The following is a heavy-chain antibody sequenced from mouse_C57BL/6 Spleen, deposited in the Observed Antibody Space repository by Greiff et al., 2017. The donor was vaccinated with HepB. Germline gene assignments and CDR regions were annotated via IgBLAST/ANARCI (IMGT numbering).Heavy chain of an antibody. J-gene: IGHJ4*01. CDR1: GYSFTGYY. Sequence: VHVKQSGPELVKPGASVKISCKASGYSFTGYYMNWVKQSPEKSLEWIGEINPSTGGTTYNQKFKAKATLTVDKSSSTAYMQLKSLTSEDSAVYYCARGLRLRAMDYWGQGTSVTVSS. D-gene: IGHD3-2*02. CDR2: INPSTGGT. V-gene: IGHV1-42*01. CDR3: ARGLRLRAMDY.